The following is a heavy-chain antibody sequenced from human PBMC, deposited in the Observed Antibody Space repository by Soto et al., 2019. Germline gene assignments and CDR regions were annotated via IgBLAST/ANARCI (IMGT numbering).Heavy chain of an antibody. CDR3: TQEGDYGAYAGENCFCS. CDR1: GFTFFAYW. Sequence: EVQLVESGGGLVQPGGSLRLSFAASGFTFFAYWIHWVRQVPGKALVWVSRINSDGSHTSYADSVRCLFTISSDNSKQTVYLQMNSLTAEDTAVYYCTQEGDYGAYAGENCFCSWGQGRLVTVSS. V-gene: IGHV3-74*01. CDR2: INSDGSHT. J-gene: IGHJ5*01. D-gene: IGHD4-17*01.